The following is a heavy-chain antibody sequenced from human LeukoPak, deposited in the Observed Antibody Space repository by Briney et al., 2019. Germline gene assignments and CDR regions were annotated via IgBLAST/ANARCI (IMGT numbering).Heavy chain of an antibody. J-gene: IGHJ4*02. CDR3: ARDSLHYDYWSGYYSPFDY. D-gene: IGHD3-3*01. Sequence: SETLSLTCTVSDYSISTGHYWGWIRQPPGKGLEWIGSVSRSGSTYYNPSLKSRVTISIDGSKSQFSLKLTSVTAADTAVYYCARDSLHYDYWSGYYSPFDYWGQGTLVTVSS. CDR1: DYSISTGHY. V-gene: IGHV4-38-2*02. CDR2: VSRSGST.